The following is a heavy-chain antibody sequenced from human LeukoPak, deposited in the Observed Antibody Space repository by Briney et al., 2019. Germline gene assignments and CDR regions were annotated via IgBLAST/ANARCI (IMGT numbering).Heavy chain of an antibody. CDR2: IYPGDSDT. D-gene: IGHD2-15*01. V-gene: IGHV5-51*01. Sequence: GESLKISCKGSGYSFSNYRIAWVRQMPGKGLEWMGLIYPGDSDTRYSPSFQGQVTFSADKSISTAYLQWSSLKASDTAMYNCATSYGGSHFDYWGQGTLVTVSS. J-gene: IGHJ4*02. CDR3: ATSYGGSHFDY. CDR1: GYSFSNYR.